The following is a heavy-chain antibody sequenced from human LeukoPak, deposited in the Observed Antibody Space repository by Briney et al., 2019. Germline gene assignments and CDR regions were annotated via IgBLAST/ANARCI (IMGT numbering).Heavy chain of an antibody. Sequence: PGGSLRLSCAASGFTFSSYWMSWVRQAPGKGLEWVANIKQDGSEKYYVDSVKGRFTISRDNAKNSLYLQMNSLRAEDTAVYYCARDTYDGGYYYYYYMDVWGKGTTVTVSS. J-gene: IGHJ6*03. CDR2: IKQDGSEK. CDR1: GFTFSSYW. V-gene: IGHV3-7*01. CDR3: ARDTYDGGYYYYYYMDV. D-gene: IGHD5-12*01.